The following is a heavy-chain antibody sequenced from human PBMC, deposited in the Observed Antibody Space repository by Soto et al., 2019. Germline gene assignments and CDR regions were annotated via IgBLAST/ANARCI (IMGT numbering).Heavy chain of an antibody. D-gene: IGHD6-19*01. CDR3: ARGAGSGWDYYYYGMDV. CDR2: INHSGST. Sequence: QVQLQQWGAGLLKPSETLSLTCGVYGGSFSGYYWSWIRQPPGKGLEWIGEINHSGSTNYNPSLKSRVTILVDTSKNQFSLKVSSVTAAETAVYYCARGAGSGWDYYYYGMDVWGQWTTVTVSS. CDR1: GGSFSGYY. V-gene: IGHV4-34*01. J-gene: IGHJ6*02.